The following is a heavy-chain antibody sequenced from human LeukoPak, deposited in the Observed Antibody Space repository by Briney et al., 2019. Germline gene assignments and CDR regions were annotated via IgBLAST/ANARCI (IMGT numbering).Heavy chain of an antibody. Sequence: PGGSLRLSCVASGFTFSSYAMTWVRQAPGKGLEWVSVISVSGGNTYYADSVKGRFTISRDNSKNTLYLQMNSLRVEDTAVYYCAKVAVHSSGCYGFDSWGQGTLVTVSS. CDR3: AKVAVHSSGCYGFDS. J-gene: IGHJ5*01. V-gene: IGHV3-23*01. CDR1: GFTFSSYA. CDR2: ISVSGGNT. D-gene: IGHD6-19*01.